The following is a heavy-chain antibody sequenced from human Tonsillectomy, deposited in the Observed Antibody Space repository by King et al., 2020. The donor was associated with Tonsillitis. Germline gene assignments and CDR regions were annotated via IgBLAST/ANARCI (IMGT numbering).Heavy chain of an antibody. J-gene: IGHJ4*02. D-gene: IGHD3-3*01. V-gene: IGHV3-48*01. CDR1: GFTFSSYS. CDR2: ISSSSSTI. Sequence: VQLVESGGGLVQPGGSLRLSCAASGFTFSSYSMNWVRQAPGKGLEWVSYISSSSSTIYYADSVKGRFTISRDNAKNSLYLQMNSLRAEDTAVYYCARDTREDDFWSGYVYFDYWGQGTLVTVSS. CDR3: ARDTREDDFWSGYVYFDY.